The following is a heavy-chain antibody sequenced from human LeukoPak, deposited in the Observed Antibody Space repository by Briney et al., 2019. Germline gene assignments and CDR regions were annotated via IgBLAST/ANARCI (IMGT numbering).Heavy chain of an antibody. CDR1: GFTFSNYG. CDR2: IRDAKNDK. V-gene: IGHV3-30*02. Sequence: GGFLRLSCTGSGFTFSNYGIHWVRQTPGKGLEWVAFIRDAKNDKYYVDSVKGRFTISRDNSKNSLYLQMNSLRREDTGLYYCAKSRAPTADPDAFDVWGQGTMVTISS. D-gene: IGHD3-10*01. CDR3: AKSRAPTADPDAFDV. J-gene: IGHJ3*01.